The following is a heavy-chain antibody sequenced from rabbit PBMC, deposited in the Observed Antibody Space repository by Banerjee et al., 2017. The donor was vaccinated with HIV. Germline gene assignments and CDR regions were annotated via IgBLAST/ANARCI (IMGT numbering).Heavy chain of an antibody. D-gene: IGHD4-2*01. V-gene: IGHV1S40*01. Sequence: QSLEESGGDLVKPGASLTLTCTASGFSFSSGYDMCWVRQAPGKGLEWIACIYSDDGVSHYASWAKGRFTITKTSSTTVTLQMTSLTTADTATYFCARDDAGVVGYDWDLWGQGTLVTVS. CDR3: ARDDAGVVGYDWDL. CDR1: GFSFSSGYD. CDR2: IYSDDGVS. J-gene: IGHJ6*01.